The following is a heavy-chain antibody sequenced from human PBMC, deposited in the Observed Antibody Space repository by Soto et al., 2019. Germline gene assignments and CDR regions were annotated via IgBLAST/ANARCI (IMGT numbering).Heavy chain of an antibody. CDR2: IRSKAYGGTT. Sequence: HPGGSLRLSCTASGFTFGDYAMSWFRQAPGKGLEWVGFIRSKAYGGTTEYAASVKGRFTISRDDSKSIAYLQMNSLKTKDTAVYYCTREGSSWYYYYYGMDVWGQGTTVTVSS. D-gene: IGHD6-13*01. CDR3: TREGSSWYYYYYGMDV. J-gene: IGHJ6*02. CDR1: GFTFGDYA. V-gene: IGHV3-49*03.